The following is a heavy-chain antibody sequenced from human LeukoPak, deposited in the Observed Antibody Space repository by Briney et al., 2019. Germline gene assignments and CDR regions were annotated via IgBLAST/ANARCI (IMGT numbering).Heavy chain of an antibody. V-gene: IGHV3-30-3*01. CDR1: GFTFSSYA. CDR2: ISYDGSNK. J-gene: IGHJ4*02. CDR3: ARATHYSGSYLHY. D-gene: IGHD1-26*01. Sequence: GGSLRLSCAASGFTFSSYAMHWVRQAPGKGLEWVAVISYDGSNKYYADSVKGRFTISRDNSKNTLYLQMNSLRAEDTAVYYCARATHYSGSYLHYWGQGTLVTVSS.